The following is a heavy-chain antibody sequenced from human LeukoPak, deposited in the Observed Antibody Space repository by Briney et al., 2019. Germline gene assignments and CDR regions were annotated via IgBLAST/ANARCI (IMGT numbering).Heavy chain of an antibody. D-gene: IGHD1-26*01. V-gene: IGHV1-18*04. CDR2: ISAYNGNT. J-gene: IGHJ4*02. Sequence: ASVKVSCKASGYTFTGYYMHWVRQAPGQGLEWMGWISAYNGNTNYAQKLQGRVTMTTDTSTSTAYMELRSLRSDDTAVYYCARAFGSYIDYWGQGTLVTVSS. CDR3: ARAFGSYIDY. CDR1: GYTFTGYY.